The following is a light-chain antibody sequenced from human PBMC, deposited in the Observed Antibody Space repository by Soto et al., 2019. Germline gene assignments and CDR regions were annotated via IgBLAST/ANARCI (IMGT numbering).Light chain of an antibody. Sequence: EIVLTQSPATLSVSPGDRATLSCRASQSIGSAIAWYHQRSGQAPRLLIFDASIRATGIPARFSGSGPGTDFTLTISSLEPEDFAVYYCQQRSNWPGTFGPGTKVDIK. CDR2: DAS. J-gene: IGKJ3*01. CDR3: QQRSNWPGT. V-gene: IGKV3D-11*02. CDR1: QSIGSA.